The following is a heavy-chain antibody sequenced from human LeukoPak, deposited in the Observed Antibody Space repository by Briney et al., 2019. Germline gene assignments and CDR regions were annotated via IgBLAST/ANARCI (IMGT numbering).Heavy chain of an antibody. Sequence: GGSLRLSCAASGFTFSSYSMNWVRQAPGKGLEWVANIKQDGSEKYYVDSVRGRFTISRDNAKNSLYLQMNNLRTEDTAVYYCARGRGVAADGYFDYWGQGTLVTVSS. CDR2: IKQDGSEK. CDR3: ARGRGVAADGYFDY. CDR1: GFTFSSYS. D-gene: IGHD6-13*01. J-gene: IGHJ4*02. V-gene: IGHV3-7*01.